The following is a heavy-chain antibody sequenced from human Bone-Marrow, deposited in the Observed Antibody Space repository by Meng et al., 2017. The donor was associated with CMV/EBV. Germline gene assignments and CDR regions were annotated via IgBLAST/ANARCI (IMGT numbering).Heavy chain of an antibody. D-gene: IGHD3-10*01. CDR3: AREVNSGYESSGPSY. CDR1: GYTFTSYG. Sequence: ASVKVSCKASGYTFTSYGISWVRQAPGQGLEWMGWISAYNGNTNYAQKLQGRVTMTTDTSTSTAYMELRSLRSDDTAIYYCAREVNSGYESSGPSYCGQGTLVTVSS. CDR2: ISAYNGNT. J-gene: IGHJ4*02. V-gene: IGHV1-18*01.